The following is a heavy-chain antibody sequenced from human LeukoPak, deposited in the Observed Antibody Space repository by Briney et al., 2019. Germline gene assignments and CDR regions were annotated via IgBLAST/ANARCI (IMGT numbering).Heavy chain of an antibody. CDR3: ARAREPTFLDI. CDR2: INSDGSNK. D-gene: IGHD2/OR15-2a*01. CDR1: GFTFSTYW. V-gene: IGHV3-74*01. J-gene: IGHJ3*02. Sequence: PGGSLRLSCAASGFTFSTYWMDWVRQVPGKGLAWVSRINSDGSNKGYADSVEGRFTISRDNAKNTLYLQMNSLRVEDTALYYCARAREPTFLDIWGQGTMVTVSS.